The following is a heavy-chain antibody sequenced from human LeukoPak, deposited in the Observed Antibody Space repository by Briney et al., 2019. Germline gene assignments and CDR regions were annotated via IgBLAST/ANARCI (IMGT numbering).Heavy chain of an antibody. CDR1: GFIFRSYA. J-gene: IGHJ3*02. Sequence: PGGSLRLSCAASGFIFRSYAMSSVRQAPGKGLEWVSGISGSGGSTYYADSVKGRFTISRDNSKNTLYLQLNSLRAQDTAVYYCARPLTMIVVLTQDAFDIWGQGTRVTASS. D-gene: IGHD3-22*01. CDR2: ISGSGGST. V-gene: IGHV3-23*01. CDR3: ARPLTMIVVLTQDAFDI.